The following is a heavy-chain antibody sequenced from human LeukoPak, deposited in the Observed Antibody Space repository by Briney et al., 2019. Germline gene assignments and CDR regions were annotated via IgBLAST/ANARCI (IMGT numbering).Heavy chain of an antibody. Sequence: GGSLRLSCAASGFTFSSYEMNWVRQAPGKGPEWVSYISGSGSTIYYADSVKGRFTISRDNAKNSLYLQMNSLRAEDTAVYYCAELGITMIGGVWGKGTTVTISS. J-gene: IGHJ6*04. D-gene: IGHD3-10*02. CDR3: AELGITMIGGV. CDR2: ISGSGSTI. CDR1: GFTFSSYE. V-gene: IGHV3-48*03.